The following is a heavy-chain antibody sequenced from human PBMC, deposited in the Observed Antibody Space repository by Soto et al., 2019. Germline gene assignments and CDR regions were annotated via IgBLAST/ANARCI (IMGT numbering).Heavy chain of an antibody. J-gene: IGHJ6*03. D-gene: IGHD3-10*01. V-gene: IGHV4-34*01. Sequence: SETLSLTCAVYGGSSSGYYWSWIRQPPGKGLEWIGEINHSGSTNYNPSLKSRVTISVDTSKNQFSLKLSSVTAADTAVYYCARGRGGYYYGSGSPHMDVWGKGTTVTVSS. CDR2: INHSGST. CDR1: GGSSSGYY. CDR3: ARGRGGYYYGSGSPHMDV.